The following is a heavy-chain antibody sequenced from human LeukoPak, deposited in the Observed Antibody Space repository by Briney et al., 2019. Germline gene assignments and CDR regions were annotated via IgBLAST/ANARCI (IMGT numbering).Heavy chain of an antibody. CDR2: VYSGGST. Sequence: PSETLSLTCTVSGGSISGYYWSWIRQPAGKGLEWIGRVYSGGSTNYNPSFESRVTMPVDTSKNQISLRLSSVTAADTAVYYCARGSPSTSAVPASWGQGTLVTVSS. CDR1: GGSISGYY. V-gene: IGHV4-4*07. CDR3: ARGSPSTSAVPAS. J-gene: IGHJ5*02. D-gene: IGHD2-2*01.